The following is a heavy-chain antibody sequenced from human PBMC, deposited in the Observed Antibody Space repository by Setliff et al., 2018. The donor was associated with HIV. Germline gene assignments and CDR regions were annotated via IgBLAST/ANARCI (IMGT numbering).Heavy chain of an antibody. V-gene: IGHV3-7*01. Sequence: GGSLRLSCIASGFSFNNYYMSWVRQAPGKGLEWVANINSDGTEKHYADSVRGRFTISRDNSNNSVFLQMNGLRVDDTAVYYCARQVVIDRWFDPWGQGTPVTVSS. D-gene: IGHD2-21*01. CDR1: GFSFNNYY. J-gene: IGHJ5*02. CDR2: INSDGTEK. CDR3: ARQVVIDRWFDP.